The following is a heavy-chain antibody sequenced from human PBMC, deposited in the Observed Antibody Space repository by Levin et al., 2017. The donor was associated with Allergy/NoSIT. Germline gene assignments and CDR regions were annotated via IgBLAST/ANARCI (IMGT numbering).Heavy chain of an antibody. V-gene: IGHV3-30*18. CDR3: AKIGDCSSGVCFWETLHGDFDV. CDR2: ISFDASQE. D-gene: IGHD2-15*01. Sequence: PGGSLRLSCAAPGFTFNKFGMHWVRQGPGKGLEWVAVISFDASQEYYADSVKGRFTISRDNSKNTLYLQMNSLRPEDTAVYFCAKIGDCSSGVCFWETLHGDFDVWGQGTMVSVSS. J-gene: IGHJ3*01. CDR1: GFTFNKFG.